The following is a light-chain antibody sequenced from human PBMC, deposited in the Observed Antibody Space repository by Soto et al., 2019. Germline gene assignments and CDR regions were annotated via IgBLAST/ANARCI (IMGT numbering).Light chain of an antibody. V-gene: IGKV1-8*01. J-gene: IGKJ1*01. CDR1: QGISSY. CDR2: AAS. Sequence: AIRMTQSPSSLSASTGDRVTITCRSSQGISSYFAWYQQKPGKAPKLLIYAASTLQSGVPSRFSGSGSGTDFTLTISWLQSEDFATYYCQQFFSYPTFGQGTNVEIK. CDR3: QQFFSYPT.